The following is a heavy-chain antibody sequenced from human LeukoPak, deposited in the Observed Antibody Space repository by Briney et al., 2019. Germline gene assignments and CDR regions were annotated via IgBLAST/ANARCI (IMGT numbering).Heavy chain of an antibody. CDR3: ARKAYGLDV. CDR1: GFTSSSYW. Sequence: PGGSLRLSCAASGFTSSSYWMSWVRQAPGKGLEWVANINQDGSEKYYVDSVKGRFTISGDNAKNSLYLQMNSLRAEDTAVYYCARKAYGLDVWGKGTTVTGSS. V-gene: IGHV3-7*03. CDR2: INQDGSEK. J-gene: IGHJ6*04.